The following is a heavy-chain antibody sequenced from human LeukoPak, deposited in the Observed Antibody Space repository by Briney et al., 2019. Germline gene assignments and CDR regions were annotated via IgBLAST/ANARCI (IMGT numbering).Heavy chain of an antibody. CDR3: ARDQGFWVY. CDR1: GFTFSNVW. CDR2: ISSSSSYI. D-gene: IGHD3-3*01. J-gene: IGHJ4*02. V-gene: IGHV3-21*01. Sequence: KAGGSLRLSCAASGFTFSNVWMNWVRQAPGKGLEWVSSISSSSSYIYYADSVKGRFTISRDNAKNSLYLQMNSLRAEDTAVYYCARDQGFWVYWGQGTLVTVSS.